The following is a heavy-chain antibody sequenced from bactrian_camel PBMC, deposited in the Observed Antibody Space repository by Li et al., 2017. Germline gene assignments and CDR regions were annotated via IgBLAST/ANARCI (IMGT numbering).Heavy chain of an antibody. D-gene: IGHD2*01. Sequence: VQLVESGGGSVQAGGSLRLSCTTSGLSFEKDVLGWYRQAPGNERELVATISGDGLTTYADSVKGRVTISRDNAKNTVYLQMHSLKPEDTATYYCAARGPYCYTKLSVRDFTYWGQGTQVTVS. CDR1: GLSFEKDV. J-gene: IGHJ6*01. CDR3: AARGPYCYTKLSVRDFTY. CDR2: ISGDGLT. V-gene: IGHV3S56*01.